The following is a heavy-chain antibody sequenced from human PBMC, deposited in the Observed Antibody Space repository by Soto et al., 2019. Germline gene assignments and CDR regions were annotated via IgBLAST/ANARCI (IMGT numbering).Heavy chain of an antibody. CDR2: IYWDDDK. J-gene: IGHJ4*02. D-gene: IGHD4-17*01. CDR1: GFSLSTSGVG. Sequence: QITLKVSGPTLVKPTQTLTLTCTFSGFSLSTSGVGVGWIRQPPGKALEWLALIYWDDDKHYSPSLKSRLTTTKNTSKTRVVLTITNMDPVDTATYSCAGKGTPVTTVWGQGTLVTVPS. V-gene: IGHV2-5*02. CDR3: AGKGTPVTTV.